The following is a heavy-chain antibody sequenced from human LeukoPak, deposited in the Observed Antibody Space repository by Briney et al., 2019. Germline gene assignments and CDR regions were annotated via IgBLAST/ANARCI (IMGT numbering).Heavy chain of an antibody. CDR2: ISGSGGGT. D-gene: IGHD3-22*01. CDR1: GFTFSLYS. J-gene: IGHJ4*02. Sequence: PGGSLRLSCAASGFTFSLYSMNWVRQAPGKGLEWVAGISGSGGGTNYADSVKGRFTISRDNSKNTLYLQINSLRAEDTAVYFCAKRGVVIRVILVGFHKEAYYFDSWGQGALVTVSS. CDR3: AKRGVVIRVILVGFHKEAYYFDS. V-gene: IGHV3-23*01.